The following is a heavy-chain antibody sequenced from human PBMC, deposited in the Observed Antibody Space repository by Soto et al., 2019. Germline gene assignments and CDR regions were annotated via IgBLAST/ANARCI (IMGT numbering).Heavy chain of an antibody. V-gene: IGHV3-7*04. CDR1: WFQLCGFL. D-gene: IGHD3-10*01. CDR2: IKEDGTQT. CDR3: VRDYFGPGPY. J-gene: IGHJ4*01. Sequence: GSLKPSFFGSWFQLCGFLVGWVRQAPGKGLEWVANIKEDGTQTYYVDSVKGRFTISRDNAKNSLFLQMNSLRVEDTAVYYCVRDYFGPGPYWGQGTLVTVSS.